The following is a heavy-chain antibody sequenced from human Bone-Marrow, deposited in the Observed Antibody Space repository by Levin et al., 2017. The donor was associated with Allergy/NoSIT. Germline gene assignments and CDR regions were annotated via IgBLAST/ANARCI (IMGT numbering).Heavy chain of an antibody. D-gene: IGHD2-15*01. J-gene: IGHJ4*02. CDR2: TDYSGSA. CDR3: ARSAELCSYGNGYSFYGY. CDR1: GASISRSNYF. Sequence: SETLSLTCTVSGASISRSNYFWAWVRQPPGKGLEWIGSTDYSGSAHYNPSLNSRVTISVDTSKSQFSLKLSSVTAADTAVYYCARSAELCSYGNGYSFYGYWGPGSLVTVSS. V-gene: IGHV4-39*01.